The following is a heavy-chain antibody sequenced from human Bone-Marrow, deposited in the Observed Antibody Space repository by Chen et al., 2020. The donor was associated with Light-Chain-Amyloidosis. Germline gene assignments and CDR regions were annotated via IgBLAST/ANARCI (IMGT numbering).Heavy chain of an antibody. J-gene: IGHJ4*02. CDR3: ARRRDGYNFDY. Sequence: EVQLEQSGPEVKKPGESLKISCEGSGYTFPNYWIGWVRLMPGKGLEWMGVIYPDDSDARYSPSFEGQVTISADKSITTAYLQWRSLKASDTAMYYCARRRDGYNFDYWGQGTLVTVSS. CDR2: IYPDDSDA. D-gene: IGHD5-12*01. CDR1: GYTFPNYW. V-gene: IGHV5-51*01.